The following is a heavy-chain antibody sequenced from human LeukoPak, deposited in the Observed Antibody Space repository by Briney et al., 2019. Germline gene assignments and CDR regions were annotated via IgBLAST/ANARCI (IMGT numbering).Heavy chain of an antibody. CDR3: ASNGGWPRENWFDP. J-gene: IGHJ5*02. CDR1: GGSFSGYY. D-gene: IGHD2-8*01. V-gene: IGHV4-34*01. Sequence: SETLSLTCAVYGGSFSGYYWSWIRQPPGKGLEWIGEINHSGSTNYNPSLKSRVTISVETSKNQFSLKLSSVTAADTAVYYCASNGGWPRENWFDPWGQGTLVTVSS. CDR2: INHSGST.